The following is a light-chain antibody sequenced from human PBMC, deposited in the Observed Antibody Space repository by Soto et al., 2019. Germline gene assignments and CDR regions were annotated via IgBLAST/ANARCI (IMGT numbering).Light chain of an antibody. CDR1: QSISSY. CDR2: AAS. J-gene: IGKJ1*01. CDR3: QQSYSTTRT. Sequence: DIQMTQSPSSLSASVGDRVTITCRASQSISSYLNWYQQKPGKAPKLLIYAASSLQRGVPSRFSGSGSGTDFTLTIRSLQPEDFATYYCQQSYSTTRTFGQGTKVEIK. V-gene: IGKV1-39*01.